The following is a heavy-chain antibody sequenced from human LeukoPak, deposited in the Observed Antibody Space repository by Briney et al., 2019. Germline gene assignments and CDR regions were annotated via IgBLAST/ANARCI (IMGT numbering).Heavy chain of an antibody. CDR2: IYDSGST. CDR3: ARIYHYYDSSGYYY. Sequence: SETLSLTCTVSGGSISSSSYYWGWIRQPPGKGLEWIGSIYDSGSTYYNPSLKSRVTISVDTSKNQFSLMLSSVTAADTAVYYCARIYHYYDSSGYYYWGQGTLVTVSS. J-gene: IGHJ4*02. V-gene: IGHV4-39*01. D-gene: IGHD3-22*01. CDR1: GGSISSSSYY.